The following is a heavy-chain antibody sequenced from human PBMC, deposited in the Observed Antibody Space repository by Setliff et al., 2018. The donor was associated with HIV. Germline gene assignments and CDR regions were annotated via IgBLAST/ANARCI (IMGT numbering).Heavy chain of an antibody. Sequence: GSLRLSCAASGFTFSSYWMSWVRQPPGKGLEWIGGIYHSGSTYYNPSLKSRVTISVDTSKNHFSLKLSSVTAADTAVYYCARHQPEYSYAPVWFDPWGQGTLVTVSS. CDR1: GFTFSSYW. J-gene: IGHJ5*02. D-gene: IGHD5-18*01. CDR3: ARHQPEYSYAPVWFDP. CDR2: IYHSGST. V-gene: IGHV4-4*02.